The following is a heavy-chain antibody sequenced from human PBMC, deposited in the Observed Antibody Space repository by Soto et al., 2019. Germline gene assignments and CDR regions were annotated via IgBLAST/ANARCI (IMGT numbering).Heavy chain of an antibody. Sequence: EVQLVESGGGLVQPGGSLRLSCAASGFTFSSYSMNWVRQAPGKGLEWVSYISSSSSTIYYADSVKGRFTISRDNAKNSQYLQMNSLKDEDTAVYYCARDKGSSGYCSGGSCYSDPYYYYGMDVWGQGTTVTVSS. CDR2: ISSSSSTI. V-gene: IGHV3-48*02. D-gene: IGHD2-15*01. J-gene: IGHJ6*02. CDR1: GFTFSSYS. CDR3: ARDKGSSGYCSGGSCYSDPYYYYGMDV.